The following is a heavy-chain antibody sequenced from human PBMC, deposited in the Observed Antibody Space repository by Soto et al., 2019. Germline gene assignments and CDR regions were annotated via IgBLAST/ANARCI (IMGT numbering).Heavy chain of an antibody. V-gene: IGHV4-31*03. CDR3: ARGGCGGSCYFVSGYYYYGMDV. J-gene: IGHJ6*02. CDR1: GGSISSGGYY. Sequence: SETLSLTCTLSGGSISSGGYYWSWIRQHPGKGLERIGYIYYSGSTYYNPSLKSRVTISVDTSKNQFSLKLSSVTAADTAVYYCARGGCGGSCYFVSGYYYYGMDVWGQGTTVNVSS. CDR2: IYYSGST. D-gene: IGHD2-15*01.